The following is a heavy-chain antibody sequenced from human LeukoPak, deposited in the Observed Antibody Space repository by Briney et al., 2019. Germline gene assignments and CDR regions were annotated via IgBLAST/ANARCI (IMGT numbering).Heavy chain of an antibody. CDR2: INPNSGGT. D-gene: IGHD6-13*01. CDR1: GYTFTGYY. J-gene: IGHJ6*02. V-gene: IGHV1-2*02. CDR3: ARVRSSSYYYGMDV. Sequence: ASVKVSCKASGYTFTGYYMHWVRQAPGQGLEWMGWINPNSGGTNYAQKFQGRVTMTRDTSISTAYMELSRLRSDDTAVYYCARVRSSSYYYGMDVWGQGTTVTVSS.